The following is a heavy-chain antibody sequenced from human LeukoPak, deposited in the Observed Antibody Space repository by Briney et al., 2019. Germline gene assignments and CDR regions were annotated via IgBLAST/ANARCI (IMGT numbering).Heavy chain of an antibody. CDR1: GFTFYTYA. J-gene: IGHJ4*02. CDR3: AKSYYYDSSGYYGEAFDY. D-gene: IGHD3-22*01. Sequence: GGSLRLSCAASGFTFYTYAMTWVRQAPGKGLEWVSSISGSGDNTYYADSVKGRFTVSRDNSKNTLYLQMNSLRAEDTAVYYCAKSYYYDSSGYYGEAFDYWGQGTLVTVSS. V-gene: IGHV3-23*01. CDR2: ISGSGDNT.